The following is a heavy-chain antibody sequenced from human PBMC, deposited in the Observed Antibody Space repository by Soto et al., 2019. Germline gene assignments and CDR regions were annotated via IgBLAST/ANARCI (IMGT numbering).Heavy chain of an antibody. V-gene: IGHV3-74*01. J-gene: IGHJ6*02. CDR3: ARGMRNYYGTDV. Sequence: EVQLVESGGGLIQPGGSLSLSCAASGFIFNDYWIHWVRQAPGKGLEWVSRVKTDGTTANYADFVKGRFTISRDNAKNTVYLQLSSLRAEDTAVYYCARGMRNYYGTDVWGQGTTVTVSS. CDR2: VKTDGTTA. CDR1: GFIFNDYW.